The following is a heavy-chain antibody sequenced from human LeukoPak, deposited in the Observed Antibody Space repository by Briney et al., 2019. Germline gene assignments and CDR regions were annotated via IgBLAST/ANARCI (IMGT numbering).Heavy chain of an antibody. V-gene: IGHV4-61*02. CDR3: ARDKGPWGILNYYYYYMDV. Sequence: SQTLSLTCTVSGGSISSGSYYWSWIRQPAGKGLEWIGRIYTSGSTNYNPSLKSRFTISVDTSKNQFSLKLSSVTAADTAVYYCARDKGPWGILNYYYYYMDVWGKGTTVTVSS. J-gene: IGHJ6*03. CDR1: GGSISSGSYY. CDR2: IYTSGST. D-gene: IGHD2/OR15-2a*01.